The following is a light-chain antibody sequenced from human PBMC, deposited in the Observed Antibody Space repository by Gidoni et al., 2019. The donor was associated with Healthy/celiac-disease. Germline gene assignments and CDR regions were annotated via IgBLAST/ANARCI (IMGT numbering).Light chain of an antibody. CDR2: LGS. J-gene: IGKJ2*01. CDR1: QSLLHSNGYNY. CDR3: MQALQTPYT. Sequence: DMVMTQSPLSRPVTPGEPASISCRSSQSLLHSNGYNYLDWYLQKHGQSPQLLIYLGSNLSSGVPDRFSGSGSGTDFTLKISRVEAEDVGVYYCMQALQTPYTFGQGTKLEIK. V-gene: IGKV2-28*01.